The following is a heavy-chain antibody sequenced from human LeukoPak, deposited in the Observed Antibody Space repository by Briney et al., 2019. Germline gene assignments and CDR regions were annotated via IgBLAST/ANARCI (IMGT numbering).Heavy chain of an antibody. CDR2: INPSGGST. J-gene: IGHJ4*02. CDR3: TTRDGGDFDY. D-gene: IGHD2-21*02. CDR1: GYTFTSYY. V-gene: IGHV1-46*03. Sequence: ASVKVSCKASGYTFTSYYMHWLRQAPGQGLEWMGIINPSGGSTSYAQKFQGRVTMTRDTSTSTVYMELSSLRSEDTAVYYCTTRDGGDFDYWGQGTLVTVSS.